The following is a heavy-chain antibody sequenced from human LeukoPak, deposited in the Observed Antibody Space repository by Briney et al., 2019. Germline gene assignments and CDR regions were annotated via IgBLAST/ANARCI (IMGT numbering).Heavy chain of an antibody. D-gene: IGHD3-22*01. CDR1: GFTFDDYA. CDR2: ISWNSGSI. V-gene: IGHV3-9*01. J-gene: IGHJ3*01. CDR3: VKAYHDSSGYAAFDV. Sequence: GGSLRLSCAASGFTFDDYAMHWVRQAPGKGLEWVSGISWNSGSIGYADSVKGRFTISRDNAKNSLYLQMNSLRAEDTALYYCVKAYHDSSGYAAFDVWGQGTMVTVSS.